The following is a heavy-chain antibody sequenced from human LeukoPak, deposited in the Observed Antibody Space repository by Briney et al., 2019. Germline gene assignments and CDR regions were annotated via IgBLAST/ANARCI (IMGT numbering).Heavy chain of an antibody. CDR3: ARALGYDSSGSTSNWFDP. D-gene: IGHD3-22*01. CDR1: GYTFTGYY. Sequence: ASVKVSCKASGYTFTGYYMHWVRQAPGQGLEWMGWINPNSGGTNYAQKFQGRVTMTRDTSISTAYMELSRLRSDDTAVYYCARALGYDSSGSTSNWFDPWGQGTLVTVSS. CDR2: INPNSGGT. J-gene: IGHJ5*02. V-gene: IGHV1-2*02.